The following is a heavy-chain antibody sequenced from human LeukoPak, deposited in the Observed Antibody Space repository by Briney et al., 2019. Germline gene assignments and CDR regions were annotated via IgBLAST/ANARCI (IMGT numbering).Heavy chain of an antibody. CDR1: GFSFSDPY. Sequence: PGGSLRLSCAAPGFSFSDPYMSWIRQTPEKGLEWISYISSTSSTIFSVDSLRGRFTISRDNAKNSLYLRLNSLRVEDTAVYYCARDPTHYLRYGYFDYWGQGTLVTVSS. D-gene: IGHD3-9*01. CDR2: ISSTSSTI. CDR3: ARDPTHYLRYGYFDY. V-gene: IGHV3-11*04. J-gene: IGHJ4*02.